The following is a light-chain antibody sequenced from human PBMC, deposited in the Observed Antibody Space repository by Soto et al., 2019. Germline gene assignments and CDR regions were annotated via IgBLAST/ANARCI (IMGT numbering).Light chain of an antibody. CDR2: KAS. V-gene: IGKV1-5*03. CDR3: QHYNSYSEA. CDR1: QTISGW. Sequence: DIQMTQSPSLLSASVGDTVTITCRASQTISGWLAWYQQKPGKAPKLLIYKASTLKSGVPTRFSGSGSGTEFTLTISSLQPDDFATYYCQHYNSYSEAFGQWTKVDI. J-gene: IGKJ1*01.